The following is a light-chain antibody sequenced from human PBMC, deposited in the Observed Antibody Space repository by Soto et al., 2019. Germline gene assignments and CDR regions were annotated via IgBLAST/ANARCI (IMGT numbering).Light chain of an antibody. Sequence: EIALTQSPGTLSLSPGERATISCRASESVIQYLAWYQQKPGQAPRPVIHGESSRTTGIQDRVSGSGSGTDCTLPINRLEREDLAVYYCKQYSISRPSTVGQGPRLEMK. CDR2: GES. J-gene: IGKJ5*01. V-gene: IGKV3-20*01. CDR3: KQYSISRPST. CDR1: ESVIQY.